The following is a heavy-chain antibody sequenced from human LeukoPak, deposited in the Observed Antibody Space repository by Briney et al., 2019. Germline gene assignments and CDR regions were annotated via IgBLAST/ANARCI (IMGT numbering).Heavy chain of an antibody. Sequence: GGSLRLSCAASGFTFDDYAMHWVRQAPGKGLEWVSGISWNSGSIGYADSVKGRFTISRDNAKNSLYLQMNSLRAEDTALYYCAKDMSGSGSYYNFEYWGQGTLVTVSS. CDR1: GFTFDDYA. CDR3: AKDMSGSGSYYNFEY. D-gene: IGHD3-10*01. J-gene: IGHJ4*02. CDR2: ISWNSGSI. V-gene: IGHV3-9*01.